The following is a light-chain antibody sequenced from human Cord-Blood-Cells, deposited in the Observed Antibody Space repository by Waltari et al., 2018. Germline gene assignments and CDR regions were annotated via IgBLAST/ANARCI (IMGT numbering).Light chain of an antibody. J-gene: IGLJ1*01. CDR3: SSYTSSSTYV. V-gene: IGLV2-14*01. Sequence: QSALTPPASVSGSPGPSITISCTGTSSDVGGSNYFSWYQQHPGKAPKLMIYDVSNRPSGVSNRFSGSKSGNTASLTISALQAEDEADYYCSSYTSSSTYVFGTGTKVTVL. CDR2: DVS. CDR1: SSDVGGSNY.